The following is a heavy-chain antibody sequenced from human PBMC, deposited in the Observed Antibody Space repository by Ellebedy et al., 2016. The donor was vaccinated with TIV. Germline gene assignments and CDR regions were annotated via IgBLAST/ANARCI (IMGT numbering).Heavy chain of an antibody. V-gene: IGHV4-59*11. D-gene: IGHD2-2*02. CDR3: ARMASHAAIVNQAVFDP. Sequence: SETLSLTCSVSGGSISNHYWSWIRRPPGKGLEWIGSIYYSGSTSYHPSLESRVTILLDESKNQFSLKLSSVTAADTAVYYCARMASHAAIVNQAVFDPWGQGTLVTVSS. J-gene: IGHJ5*02. CDR1: GGSISNHY. CDR2: IYYSGST.